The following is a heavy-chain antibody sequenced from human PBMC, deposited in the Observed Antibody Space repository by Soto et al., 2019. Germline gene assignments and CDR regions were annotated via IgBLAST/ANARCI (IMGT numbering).Heavy chain of an antibody. J-gene: IGHJ6*02. CDR2: IKSKTDGGTT. Sequence: GGSHIVSWRASEGNCVYHGRSWVRKDTGKGLEWVGRIKSKTDGGTTDYAAPVKGRFTISRDDSKNTLYLQMNSLKTEDTAVYYCTTAADYGGTLHVWGQGTTVTVSS. CDR1: EGNCVYHG. D-gene: IGHD4-17*01. CDR3: TTAADYGGTLHV. V-gene: IGHV3-15*01.